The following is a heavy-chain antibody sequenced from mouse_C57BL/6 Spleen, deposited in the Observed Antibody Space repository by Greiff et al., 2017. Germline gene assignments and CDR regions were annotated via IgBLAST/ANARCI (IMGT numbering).Heavy chain of an antibody. V-gene: IGHV1-69*01. Sequence: QVQLQQPGAELVMPGASVKLSCKASGYTFTSYWMHWVKQRPGQGLEWIGEIDPSDSYTNYNQKFKGKSTLTVDKSSSTAYMQLSSLTSEDSAVYYCARDCGSSYYFDYWGQGTTLTVSS. CDR3: ARDCGSSYYFDY. CDR1: GYTFTSYW. J-gene: IGHJ2*01. CDR2: IDPSDSYT. D-gene: IGHD1-1*01.